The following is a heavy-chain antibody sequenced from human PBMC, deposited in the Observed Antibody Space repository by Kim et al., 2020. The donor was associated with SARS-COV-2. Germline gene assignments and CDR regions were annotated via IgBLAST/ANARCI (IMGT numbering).Heavy chain of an antibody. CDR3: ARAVWFGELLDYYFDY. Sequence: SLTSRVTISVDKSKNQFSLKLSSVTAADTAVYYCARAVWFGELLDYYFDYWGQGTLVTVSS. J-gene: IGHJ4*02. D-gene: IGHD3-10*01. V-gene: IGHV4-4*02.